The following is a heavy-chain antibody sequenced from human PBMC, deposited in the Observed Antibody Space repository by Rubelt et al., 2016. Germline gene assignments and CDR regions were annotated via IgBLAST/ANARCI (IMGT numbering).Heavy chain of an antibody. CDR2: IYHSGST. Sequence: QVQLQQWGAGLLKPSETLSLTCAVYGGSFSGYYWSWIRQPPGKGLEWIGDIYHSGSTNYNPSLSSGFIISVATSKNQFSLKLSAVTAADTAVYYCARDQGSGKSVFDYWGQGTLVTVSS. CDR1: GGSFSGYY. V-gene: IGHV4-34*01. D-gene: IGHD4-23*01. CDR3: ARDQGSGKSVFDY. J-gene: IGHJ4*02.